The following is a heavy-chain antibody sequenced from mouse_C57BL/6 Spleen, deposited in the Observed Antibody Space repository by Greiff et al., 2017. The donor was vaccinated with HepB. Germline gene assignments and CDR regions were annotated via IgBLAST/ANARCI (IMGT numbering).Heavy chain of an antibody. CDR1: GYTFTDYY. J-gene: IGHJ1*03. D-gene: IGHD1-1*01. CDR3: ARSLYYGSSYGYFDV. V-gene: IGHV1-75*01. CDR2: IFPGSGST. Sequence: VQLQQSGPELVKPGASVKISCKASGYTFTDYYINWVKQRPGQGLEWIGWIFPGSGSTYYNEKFKGKATLTVDKSSSTAYMLLSSLTPEDSAVYFCARSLYYGSSYGYFDVWGTGTTVTVSS.